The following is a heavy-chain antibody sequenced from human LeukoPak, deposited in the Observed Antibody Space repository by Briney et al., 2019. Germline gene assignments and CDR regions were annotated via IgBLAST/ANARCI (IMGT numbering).Heavy chain of an antibody. V-gene: IGHV5-51*01. CDR2: IYPADSET. Sequence: GESLQISCKGSGYSFTSYWIAWVRQMPGRGLEWMGLIYPADSETTYSPSFQGQVTISADKSISTAYLQWSSLEASDTAIYYCASRSGGSYYYMDVWGKGITVTVSS. D-gene: IGHD2-15*01. J-gene: IGHJ6*03. CDR1: GYSFTSYW. CDR3: ASRSGGSYYYMDV.